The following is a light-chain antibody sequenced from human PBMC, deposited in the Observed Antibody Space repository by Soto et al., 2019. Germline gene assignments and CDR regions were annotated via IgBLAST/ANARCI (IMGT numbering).Light chain of an antibody. CDR1: QSVSSSY. V-gene: IGKV3D-7*01. CDR2: GAS. Sequence: PGERVTLSCRASQSVSSSYLTWYQQKPGQAPRLLIYGASTRATGIPARFSGSGSGTDFTLTISSLQPEDFAVYYCQQDYNLHPFGPGTRLEIK. CDR3: QQDYNLHP. J-gene: IGKJ5*01.